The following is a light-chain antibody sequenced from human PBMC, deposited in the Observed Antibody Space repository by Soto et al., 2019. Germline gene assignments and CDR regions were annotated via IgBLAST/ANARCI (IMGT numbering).Light chain of an antibody. J-gene: IGLJ2*01. CDR2: QDT. V-gene: IGLV3-1*01. CDR3: QAWDSSTVV. CDR1: KLGDKY. Sequence: SYELTQPPSVSVSPGQTASITCSGDKLGDKYACWYQQKPGQSPVLVIYQDTKRPSGIPERFFGSNSGNTATLTISGTQAMDEADYYCQAWDSSTVVFGGGTK.